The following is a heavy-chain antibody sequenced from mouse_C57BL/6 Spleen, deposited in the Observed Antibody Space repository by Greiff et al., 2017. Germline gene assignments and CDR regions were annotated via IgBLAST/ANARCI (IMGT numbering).Heavy chain of an antibody. J-gene: IGHJ3*01. CDR3: AREGYDYAWFAY. CDR2: IHPNSGST. CDR1: GYTFTSYW. V-gene: IGHV1-64*01. Sequence: VQLQQSGAELVKPGASVKLSCKASGYTFTSYWMHWVKQRPGQGLEWIGMIHPNSGSTNSNEKFKSKATLTVDKSSSTAYMQLRSLTSEDSAVYYCAREGYDYAWFAYWGQGTLVTVSA. D-gene: IGHD2-4*01.